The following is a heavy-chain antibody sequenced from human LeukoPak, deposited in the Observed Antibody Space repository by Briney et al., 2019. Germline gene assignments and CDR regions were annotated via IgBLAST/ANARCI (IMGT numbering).Heavy chain of an antibody. CDR3: ARDQYYYDSSGYYRFDY. CDR2: IYTSGST. D-gene: IGHD3-22*01. CDR1: GGSISRYY. J-gene: IGHJ4*02. Sequence: SETLSLTCTVSGGSISRYYWSWIRQPAGKGLEWIGRIYTSGSTNYNPSLKSRVTMSVDTSKNQFSLKLSSVTAADTAVYYCARDQYYYDSSGYYRFDYWGQGTLVTVSS. V-gene: IGHV4-4*07.